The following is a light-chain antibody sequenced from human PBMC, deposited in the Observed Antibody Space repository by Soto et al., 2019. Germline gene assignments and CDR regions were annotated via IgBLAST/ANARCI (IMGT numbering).Light chain of an antibody. CDR2: EIN. CDR3: CSYAGSTTYV. CDR1: SSDVGVYDY. Sequence: QSVLTQPPSASGSPGQSVTISCTGTSSDVGVYDYVSWYQQHPGKAPKLMIYEINKRPSGVPDRFSGSKSGNTASLTISGLQAEDESDYYCCSYAGSTTYVFGTGTKVTVL. V-gene: IGLV2-8*01. J-gene: IGLJ1*01.